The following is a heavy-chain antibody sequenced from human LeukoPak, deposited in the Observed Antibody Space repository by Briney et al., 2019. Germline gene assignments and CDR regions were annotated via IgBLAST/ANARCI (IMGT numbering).Heavy chain of an antibody. CDR2: IYYSGST. J-gene: IGHJ6*02. D-gene: IGHD2-15*01. CDR3: ARHVLGYCSGGSCYGDYYYYGMDV. Sequence: SETLSLTCTVSGGSIGSYYWSWIRQPPGKGLEWTGYIYYSGSTNYNPSLKSRVTISVDTSKNQFSLKLSSVTAADTAVYYCARHVLGYCSGGSCYGDYYYYGMDVWGQGTTVTVSS. CDR1: GGSIGSYY. V-gene: IGHV4-59*08.